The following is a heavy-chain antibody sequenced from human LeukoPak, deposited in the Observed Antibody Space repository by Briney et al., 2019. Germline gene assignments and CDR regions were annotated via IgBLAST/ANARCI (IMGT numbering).Heavy chain of an antibody. J-gene: IGHJ4*02. V-gene: IGHV3-30*02. D-gene: IGHD6-19*01. CDR3: AKGSAWNFDY. CDR1: GFTFSSYG. CDR2: IRYDGSNK. Sequence: GSLRLSCAASGFTFSSYGIHWVRQAPGKGLEWVAFIRYDGSNKYYADSVKGRFTISRDNSKNTLILQMNGLRAEDTAFYYCAKGSAWNFDYWGQGTLVTVSS.